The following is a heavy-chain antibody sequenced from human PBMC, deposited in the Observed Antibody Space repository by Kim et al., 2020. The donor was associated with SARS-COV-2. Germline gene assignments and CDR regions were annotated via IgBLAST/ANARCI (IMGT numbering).Heavy chain of an antibody. V-gene: IGHV3-74*01. CDR3: SRLPGGYYDI. CDR1: GFTFSDYW. J-gene: IGHJ4*03. Sequence: GGSLRLSCAASGFTFSDYWMHWVRQAPGKGLVWVARIRPGTIKTYYPDSVRGRFTISRDNAKSILYLQMNSLRVEDTAVYYCSRLPGGYYDIWGQGTLVTVSS. D-gene: IGHD2-2*01. CDR2: IRPGTIKT.